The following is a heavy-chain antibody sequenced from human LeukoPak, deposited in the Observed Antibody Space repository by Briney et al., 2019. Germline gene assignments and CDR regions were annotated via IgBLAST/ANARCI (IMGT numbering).Heavy chain of an antibody. CDR2: ISSSSSYI. CDR3: ARGDGSGKGDY. V-gene: IGHV3-21*01. J-gene: IGHJ4*02. D-gene: IGHD3-10*01. Sequence: GGSVRLSCAASGFTFSSYSMNWVRQAPGKGLEWVSSISSSSSYIYYADSVKGRFTISRDNAKNSLYLQMNSLRAEDTAVYYCARGDGSGKGDYWGQGTLVTVSS. CDR1: GFTFSSYS.